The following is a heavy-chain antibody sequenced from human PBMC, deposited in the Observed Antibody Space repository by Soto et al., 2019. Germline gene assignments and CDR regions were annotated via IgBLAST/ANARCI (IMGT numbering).Heavy chain of an antibody. D-gene: IGHD6-19*01. Sequence: GGSLRLSSAASGFTFSSYGMHWVRQAPGKGLEWVAVISYDGSNKYYADSVKGRFTISRDNSKNTLYLQMNSLRAEDTAVYYCAKDLLIAVAGTFDYWGQGT. CDR3: AKDLLIAVAGTFDY. CDR1: GFTFSSYG. V-gene: IGHV3-30*18. J-gene: IGHJ4*02. CDR2: ISYDGSNK.